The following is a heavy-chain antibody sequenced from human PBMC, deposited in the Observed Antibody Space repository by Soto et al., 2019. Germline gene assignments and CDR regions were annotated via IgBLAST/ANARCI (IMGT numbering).Heavy chain of an antibody. D-gene: IGHD2-21*01. CDR3: AGSINGPRSGMDV. CDR2: IFSNDEK. CDR1: GFSLSNARMG. V-gene: IGHV2-26*01. Sequence: SGPTLVNPTETLTLTCTVSGFSLSNARMGVSWIRQPPGKALEWLAHIFSNDEKSYSTSLKSRLTISKDTSKSQVVLTMTNMDPVDTATYYCAGSINGPRSGMDVWGQGTTVTVSS. J-gene: IGHJ6*02.